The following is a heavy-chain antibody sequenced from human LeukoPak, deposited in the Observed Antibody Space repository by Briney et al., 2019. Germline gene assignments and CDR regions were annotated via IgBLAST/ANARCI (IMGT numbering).Heavy chain of an antibody. Sequence: ASVKVSCKASGYTFTSYAMHWVRQAPGQRLERIXWIXAGNGNTXXXQKFQGRVTITRDTSASTAYMELSSLRSEDTAVYYCARDYCSSTSCYQNLDYWGQGTLVTVSS. J-gene: IGHJ4*02. CDR2: IXAGNGNT. CDR1: GYTFTSYA. D-gene: IGHD2-2*01. V-gene: IGHV1-3*01. CDR3: ARDYCSSTSCYQNLDY.